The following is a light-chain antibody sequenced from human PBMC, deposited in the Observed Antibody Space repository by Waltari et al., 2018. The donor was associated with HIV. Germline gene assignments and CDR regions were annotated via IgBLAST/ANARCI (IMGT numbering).Light chain of an antibody. V-gene: IGLV3-21*02. J-gene: IGLJ2*01. CDR3: QVWESRIGHMV. CDR2: DDS. Sequence: SYVLTQPPSVSVAPGQTARITCSGNNIGSKGVHWYQHKPGQAPVLVVHDDSDRPSGIPDQFAGSKSGSTATLSISGAEVGDEADYYWQVWESRIGHMVFGGGTKLTVL. CDR1: NIGSKG.